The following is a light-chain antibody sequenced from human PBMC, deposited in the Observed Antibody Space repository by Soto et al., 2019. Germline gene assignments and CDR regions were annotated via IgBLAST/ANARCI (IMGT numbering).Light chain of an antibody. CDR3: QQSYTTPIT. CDR1: QSVGTK. V-gene: IGKV3D-15*01. CDR2: GAS. Sequence: IVMTQSPATLSVSPGERANLSCRASQSVGTKLAWYQQTPGQAPRLLIYGASSRATGIPDRFSGSGSGTDFTLTISSLQPEDFATYYCQQSYTTPITFGQGTRLEIK. J-gene: IGKJ5*01.